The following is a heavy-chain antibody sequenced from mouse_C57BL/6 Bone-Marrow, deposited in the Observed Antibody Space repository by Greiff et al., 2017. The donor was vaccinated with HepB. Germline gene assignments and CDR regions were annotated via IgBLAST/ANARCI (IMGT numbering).Heavy chain of an antibody. Sequence: EVQLQQSGPVLVKPGASVKMSCKASGYTFTDYYMNWVKQSNGKSLEWIGVINPYNGGTSYNQKFKGKATLTVDKSSSTAYMELISLTSEDSAVYYCASPYYYGSSYVYWGQGTTLTVSS. D-gene: IGHD1-1*01. CDR1: GYTFTDYY. V-gene: IGHV1-19*01. CDR2: INPYNGGT. J-gene: IGHJ2*01. CDR3: ASPYYYGSSYVY.